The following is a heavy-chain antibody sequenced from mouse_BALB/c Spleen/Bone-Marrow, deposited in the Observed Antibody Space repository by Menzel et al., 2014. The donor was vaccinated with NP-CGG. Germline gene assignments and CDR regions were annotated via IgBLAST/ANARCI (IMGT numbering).Heavy chain of an antibody. Sequence: QAQLQQSGPELVKPGASVKMSCKASGYTFTDYVISWVKQGTGQGLEWIGEIYPGSGSTYYNEKFKGKATLTADKSSNTAYIQLSSLTSEDSAVYFCARCGGLRDFDYWGQGTTLTVSS. V-gene: IGHV1-81*01. D-gene: IGHD2-4*01. CDR2: IYPGSGST. CDR1: GYTFTDYV. J-gene: IGHJ2*01. CDR3: ARCGGLRDFDY.